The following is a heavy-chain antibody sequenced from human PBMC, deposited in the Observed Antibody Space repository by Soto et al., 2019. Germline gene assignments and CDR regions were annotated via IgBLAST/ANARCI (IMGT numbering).Heavy chain of an antibody. Sequence: EVQLVESGGGLVKPGGSLRLSCAASGFTFSNAWMSWVRQAPGKGLEWVGRIKSKTDGGTTDYAAPVKGRFTISRDNAKNSLYLQMNSLSAEDTAVFYCAKDGPDDSSGYFSFEYWGQGTLVTVSS. CDR3: AKDGPDDSSGYFSFEY. CDR2: IKSKTDGGTT. CDR1: GFTFSNAW. V-gene: IGHV3-15*01. J-gene: IGHJ4*02. D-gene: IGHD3-22*01.